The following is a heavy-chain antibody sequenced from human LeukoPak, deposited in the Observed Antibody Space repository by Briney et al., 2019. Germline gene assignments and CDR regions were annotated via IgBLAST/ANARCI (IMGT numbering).Heavy chain of an antibody. J-gene: IGHJ5*02. Sequence: SETLSLTCTVFGGSISSSNYYWGWIRQPPGKGLEWIGSIHYSGNGYYNPSLKSRVTISADTSKNHFSLRLSSVTAADTAVYYCASHYYDSSGSINWFAPWGQGTLVTVSS. D-gene: IGHD3-22*01. CDR2: IHYSGNG. CDR3: ASHYYDSSGSINWFAP. CDR1: GGSISSSNYY. V-gene: IGHV4-39*02.